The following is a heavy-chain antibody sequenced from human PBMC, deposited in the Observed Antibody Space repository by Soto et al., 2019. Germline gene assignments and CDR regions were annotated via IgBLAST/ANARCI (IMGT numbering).Heavy chain of an antibody. Sequence: GASVKVSWKASGYTFTSYYMHWVRQAPGQGLEWMGIINPSGGSTSYAQKFQGRVTMTRDTSTSTVYMELSSLRSEDTAVYYCARAVSIVVVSAWFDPWGQGTLVTVSS. J-gene: IGHJ5*02. CDR3: ARAVSIVVVSAWFDP. CDR1: GYTFTSYY. V-gene: IGHV1-46*03. D-gene: IGHD2-15*01. CDR2: INPSGGST.